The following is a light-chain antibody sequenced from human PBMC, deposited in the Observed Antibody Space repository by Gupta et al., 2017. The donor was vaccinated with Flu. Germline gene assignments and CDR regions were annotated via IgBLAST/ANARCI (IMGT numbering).Light chain of an antibody. V-gene: IGLV1-40*01. CDR2: GDT. J-gene: IGLJ1*01. Sequence: SALTQPPSVSCAPGQRVTISCTGRMSNIGGGSDVHWYQHIPGSAPKLLIYGDTYRPSGVPDRFSGSKSGSSASLAITGLQAEDEADYYWQSYDSSLRGYVFGSGTKVTGL. CDR3: QSYDSSLRGYV. CDR1: MSNIGGGSD.